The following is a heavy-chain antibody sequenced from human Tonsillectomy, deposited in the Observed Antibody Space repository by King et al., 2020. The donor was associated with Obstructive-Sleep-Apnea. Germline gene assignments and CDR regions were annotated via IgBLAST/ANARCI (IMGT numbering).Heavy chain of an antibody. CDR3: ARTTRIIGPTGNYYPMDV. J-gene: IGHJ6*02. D-gene: IGHD1-20*01. V-gene: IGHV2-70*11. Sequence: TLKESGPALVKSTQTLTLTCTFSGFSLSSSGMCVSWLRQPPGKALEWLARADWDDDKYYSTSLKTRLTISKDTSKNQVVLTMTNMDPVDTATYYCARTTRIIGPTGNYYPMDVWGQGTTVTVSS. CDR2: ADWDDDK. CDR1: GFSLSSSGMC.